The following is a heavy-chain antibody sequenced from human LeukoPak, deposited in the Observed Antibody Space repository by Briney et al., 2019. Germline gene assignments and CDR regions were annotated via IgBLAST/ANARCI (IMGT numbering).Heavy chain of an antibody. J-gene: IGHJ4*02. CDR2: ISGGGGST. D-gene: IGHD3-22*01. V-gene: IGHV3-23*01. CDR1: GFTFSSYA. Sequence: GGSLRLSCAASGFTFSSYAMSWVRQAPGKGLEWVSAISGGGGSTYYAVSVKGRFTISRDNSKNTLYLQMDSLRAEDTAVYYCAKGRAYYYGSSGYYFDYWGQGTLVPVSS. CDR3: AKGRAYYYGSSGYYFDY.